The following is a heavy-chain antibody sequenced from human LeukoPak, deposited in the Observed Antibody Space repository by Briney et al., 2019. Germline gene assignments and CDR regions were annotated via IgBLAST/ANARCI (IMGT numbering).Heavy chain of an antibody. D-gene: IGHD6-19*01. J-gene: IGHJ4*02. CDR2: IYYSGST. CDR1: GAPISNTNYY. V-gene: IGHV4-39*07. CDR3: ARGNSIAVAGNY. Sequence: PSETLSLTCTVSGAPISNTNYYWGWIRQPPGKGLEWIGTIYYSGSTYYNSSLKSRITLSVDTSKNQFSLKLSSVTAADTAVYYCARGNSIAVAGNYWGQGTLVTVSS.